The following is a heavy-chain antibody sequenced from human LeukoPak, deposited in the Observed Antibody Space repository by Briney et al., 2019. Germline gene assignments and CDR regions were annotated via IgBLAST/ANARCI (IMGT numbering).Heavy chain of an antibody. CDR2: IYYSGST. CDR1: GGSISSYY. D-gene: IGHD3-10*01. J-gene: IGHJ4*02. V-gene: IGHV4-59*08. CDR3: ARHDFGSGSSTGSNFDY. Sequence: SETLSLTCTVSGGSISSYYWSWIRQPPGKGLEWIGYIYYSGSTNYNPSLKSRVTISVDTSKNQFSLKLSSVAAADTAVYYCARHDFGSGSSTGSNFDYWGQGTLVTVSS.